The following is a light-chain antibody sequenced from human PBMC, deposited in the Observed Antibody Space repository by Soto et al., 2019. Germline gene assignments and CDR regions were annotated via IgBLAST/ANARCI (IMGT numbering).Light chain of an antibody. Sequence: DIVLTQSPRTLSLSPWERATLSFSPSQRITTRSLAWYQQKPGQAPRLLIYDASTRATGIPARFSGSGSGTEFTLTISSLQSEDFAVYYCQQYNNWPRTFGQGTKVDI. V-gene: IGKV3-15*01. CDR3: QQYNNWPRT. CDR2: DAS. CDR1: QRITTRS. J-gene: IGKJ1*01.